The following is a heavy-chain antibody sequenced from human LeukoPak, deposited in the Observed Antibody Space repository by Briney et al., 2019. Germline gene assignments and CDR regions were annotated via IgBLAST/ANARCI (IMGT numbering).Heavy chain of an antibody. CDR1: GYIFTDYS. J-gene: IGHJ4*02. D-gene: IGHD4-17*01. V-gene: IGHV1-69-2*01. Sequence: ASVKVSCKASGYIFTDYSMHWVQQAPGKGLEYMGRGDPQTGETIYAEKFQGRVTITADTSTDTAYMELTGLKSEDTAVYFCVTDDYGDSWARFWGQGSLVTVSS. CDR3: VTDDYGDSWARF. CDR2: GDPQTGET.